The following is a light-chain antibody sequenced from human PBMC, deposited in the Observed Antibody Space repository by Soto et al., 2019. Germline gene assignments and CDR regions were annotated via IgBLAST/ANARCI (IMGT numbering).Light chain of an antibody. CDR2: GAS. V-gene: IGKV3-20*01. Sequence: EIVLTQSPGTLSLSPGERATLSCRASQSLSSTYLAWYLHKPGQAPRLLIYGASSRATGTPDRFSGSGSGTDFSLTTSRLEPEEFAVYYCPEYSNSLINFGQGTRLEIK. CDR1: QSLSSTY. CDR3: PEYSNSLIN. J-gene: IGKJ5*01.